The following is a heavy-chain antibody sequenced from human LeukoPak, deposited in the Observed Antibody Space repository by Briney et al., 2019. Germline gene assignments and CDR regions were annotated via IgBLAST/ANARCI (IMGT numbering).Heavy chain of an antibody. V-gene: IGHV3-30*02. J-gene: IGHJ3*02. D-gene: IGHD4-17*01. CDR2: IRYDGSNK. Sequence: GGSLRLSCAASGFTFSSYGMHWVRQAPGKGLEWVAFIRYDGSNKYYADSVKGRFTISRDNSKNTLYLQMNSLRAEDTAVYYCAKLTVTTTSNLFDIWGQGTMVIVSS. CDR1: GFTFSSYG. CDR3: AKLTVTTTSNLFDI.